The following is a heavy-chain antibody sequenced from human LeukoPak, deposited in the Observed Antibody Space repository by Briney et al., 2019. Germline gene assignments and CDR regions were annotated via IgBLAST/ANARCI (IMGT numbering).Heavy chain of an antibody. J-gene: IGHJ4*02. V-gene: IGHV3-23*01. Sequence: GGSLRLSCAASGFTFSSYAMSWVRQAPGKGLEWVSAISGSGGSTYYADSVKGRFTISRDNSKNTLYLQMNSLRAEDTAVYYCASGRGYSYGYSAIFGYWGQGTLVTVSS. CDR1: GFTFSSYA. CDR2: ISGSGGST. D-gene: IGHD5-18*01. CDR3: ASGRGYSYGYSAIFGY.